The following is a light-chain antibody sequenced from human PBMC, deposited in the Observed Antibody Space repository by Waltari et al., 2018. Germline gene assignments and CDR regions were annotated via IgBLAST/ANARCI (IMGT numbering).Light chain of an antibody. Sequence: QSALTQPASVSGSPGQSITIPCTGTSSNIGDYNLVPWFQHPPGKVPQLVVYYVTKRPSGISDRFSGSKYGNTASLTISTLPADDEADYYCCSYSTSGSWMFGGGTKVTVL. CDR1: SSNIGDYNL. CDR2: YVT. J-gene: IGLJ3*02. V-gene: IGLV2-23*02. CDR3: CSYSTSGSWM.